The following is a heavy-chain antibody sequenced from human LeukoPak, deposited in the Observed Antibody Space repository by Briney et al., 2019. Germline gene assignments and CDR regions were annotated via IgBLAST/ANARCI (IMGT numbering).Heavy chain of an antibody. CDR2: INPNSGGT. Sequence: ASVKVPCKASGYTFTGYYMHWVRQAPGQGLEWMGRINPNSGGTNYAQKLQGRVTMTRDTSISTAYMELSRLRSDDTAVYYCASGGYSSSWYEDPNWFDPWGQGTLVTVSS. D-gene: IGHD6-13*01. J-gene: IGHJ5*02. CDR3: ASGGYSSSWYEDPNWFDP. V-gene: IGHV1-2*06. CDR1: GYTFTGYY.